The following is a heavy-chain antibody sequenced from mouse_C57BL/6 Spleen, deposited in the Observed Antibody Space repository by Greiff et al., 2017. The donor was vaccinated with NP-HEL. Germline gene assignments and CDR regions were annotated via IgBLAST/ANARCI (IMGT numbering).Heavy chain of an antibody. CDR1: GYTFTSYW. J-gene: IGHJ2*01. CDR2: IHPNSGST. Sequence: QVQLQQPGAELVKPGASVKLSCKASGYTFTSYWLHWVKQRPGQGLEWIGMIHPNSGSTNYNEKFKSKATLTVDKSSSTAYMQLSSLTTEDSAVYYCEGYDYDDIDYWGQGTTLTVSS. D-gene: IGHD2-4*01. V-gene: IGHV1-64*01. CDR3: EGYDYDDIDY.